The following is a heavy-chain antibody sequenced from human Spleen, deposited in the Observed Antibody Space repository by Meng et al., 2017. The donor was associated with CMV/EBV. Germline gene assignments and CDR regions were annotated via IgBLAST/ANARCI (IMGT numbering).Heavy chain of an antibody. Sequence: GESLKISCAASGFTFSSYWMSWVRQAPGKGLEWVANIKQDGSEKYYVDSVKGRFTISRDNAKNSLYLQMNSLRAEDTAVYYCARGRADRGFLEWLLKYYFDYWGQGTLVTVSS. CDR1: GFTFSSYW. D-gene: IGHD3-3*01. CDR2: IKQDGSEK. CDR3: ARGRADRGFLEWLLKYYFDY. J-gene: IGHJ4*02. V-gene: IGHV3-7*01.